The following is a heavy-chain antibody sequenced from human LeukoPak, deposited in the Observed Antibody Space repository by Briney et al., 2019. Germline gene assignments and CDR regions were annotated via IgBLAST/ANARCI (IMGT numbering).Heavy chain of an antibody. CDR3: ARRRYYDSSGYLE. J-gene: IGHJ1*01. Sequence: SSEILSLTCTIFGDSVSRSDSYWDWIRQPPGKGLEWIGTIYYSGRTYYSPSLKSRVTLSVDMSNNQFSLTLSSVTAADTALYFCARRRYYDSSGYLEWGQGTLVTVSS. CDR1: GDSVSRSDSY. D-gene: IGHD3-22*01. CDR2: IYYSGRT. V-gene: IGHV4-39*01.